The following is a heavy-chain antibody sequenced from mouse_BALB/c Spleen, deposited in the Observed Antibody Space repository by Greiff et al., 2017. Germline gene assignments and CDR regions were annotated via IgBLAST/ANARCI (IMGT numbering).Heavy chain of an antibody. D-gene: IGHD1-1*01. CDR3: ARDEDGSSWFAY. V-gene: IGHV7-3*02. Sequence: EVNVVESGGGLVQPGGSLRLSCATSGFTFTDYYMSWVRQPPGKALEWLGFIRNKANGYTTEYSASVKGRFTISRDNSQIILYLQMNTLRAEDSATYYCARDEDGSSWFAYWGQGTLVTVSA. CDR1: GFTFTDYY. CDR2: IRNKANGYTT. J-gene: IGHJ3*01.